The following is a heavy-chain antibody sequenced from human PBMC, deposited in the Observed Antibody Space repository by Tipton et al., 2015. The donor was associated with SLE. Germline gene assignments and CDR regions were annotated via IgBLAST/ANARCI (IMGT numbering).Heavy chain of an antibody. J-gene: IGHJ6*02. CDR3: ARGMVTWRGAIVGVDV. D-gene: IGHD2-21*02. V-gene: IGHV4-39*07. CDR1: GGSISRSSYY. CDR2: IYYNGRT. Sequence: PGLVKPSDTLSLTCNVSGGSISRSSYYWGWIRQPPGKGLEWIGNIYYNGRTYYNPSLKSRVTISVDTSKNQFSLKLTSVTAADTAVYYCARGMVTWRGAIVGVDVWGQGTAVNVSS.